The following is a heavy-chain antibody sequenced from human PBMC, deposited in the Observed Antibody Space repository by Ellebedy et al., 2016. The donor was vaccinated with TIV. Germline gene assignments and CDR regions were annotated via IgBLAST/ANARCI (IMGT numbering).Heavy chain of an antibody. Sequence: SETLSLXXAVYGGSFSGYYWSWIRQPPGKGLEYIAYINYSGDTNYNPSLKSRVTISVDTSKNQLSLKVPYVTAADTAIYYCARGPAETSRGTWFDPWGQGTLVTVSS. J-gene: IGHJ5*02. CDR2: INYSGDT. CDR1: GGSFSGYY. CDR3: ARGPAETSRGTWFDP. D-gene: IGHD3-16*01. V-gene: IGHV4-59*01.